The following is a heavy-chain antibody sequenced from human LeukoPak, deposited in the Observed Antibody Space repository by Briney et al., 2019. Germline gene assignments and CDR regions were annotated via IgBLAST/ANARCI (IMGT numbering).Heavy chain of an antibody. CDR1: GFTFSSYA. D-gene: IGHD3-10*01. J-gene: IGHJ4*02. CDR3: ARERKSGWLERTFHFDY. V-gene: IGHV3-23*01. Sequence: GGSLRLSCAASGFTFSSYAMSWVRQAPGKGLEWVSAISGSGGSTYYADSVKGRFTISRDNAKNSLYLQMNSLRVEDTAVYYCARERKSGWLERTFHFDYWGQGTLVTVSS. CDR2: ISGSGGST.